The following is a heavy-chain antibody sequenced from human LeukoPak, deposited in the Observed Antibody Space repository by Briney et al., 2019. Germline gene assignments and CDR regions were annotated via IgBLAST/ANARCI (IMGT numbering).Heavy chain of an antibody. CDR2: IYYRGST. CDR1: GGSISSSSFY. V-gene: IGHV4-39*01. D-gene: IGHD3-3*01. J-gene: IGHJ4*02. Sequence: SETLSLTCTVSGGSISSSSFYWGWIRQPPGKGLEWIGSIYYRGSTYYNPSLKSRVTISVDMSENQVSLKLSSVTAADTAVYYCARSAPRGYYDFWSGLEYFDYWGQGTLVTVSS. CDR3: ARSAPRGYYDFWSGLEYFDY.